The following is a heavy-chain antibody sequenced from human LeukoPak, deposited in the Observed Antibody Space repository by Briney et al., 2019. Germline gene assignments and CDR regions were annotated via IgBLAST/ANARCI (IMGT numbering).Heavy chain of an antibody. D-gene: IGHD5-24*01. CDR3: AKDTTPLMAGFDP. Sequence: GGSLRLSCAASGFTFSSYGMHWVRQAPGKRLEWVAFIRYDGSNKYYADSVKGRFTISRDNSKNTLYLQMNSLRPEDTAVYYCAKDTTPLMAGFDPWGQGTLVTVSS. CDR1: GFTFSSYG. J-gene: IGHJ5*02. CDR2: IRYDGSNK. V-gene: IGHV3-30*02.